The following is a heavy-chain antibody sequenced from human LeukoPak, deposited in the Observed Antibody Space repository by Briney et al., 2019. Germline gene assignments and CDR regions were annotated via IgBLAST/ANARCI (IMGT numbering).Heavy chain of an antibody. CDR1: GFTFDDYA. CDR2: ISWNSGSI. J-gene: IGHJ4*02. Sequence: PGRSLRLSCAASGFTFDDYAMHWVRQAPGKGLEWVSGISWNSGSIGYADSVKGRFTISRDNAKNSLYLRMNSLRAEDTAVYYCARSTTVTNFDYWGQGTLVTVSS. D-gene: IGHD4-17*01. V-gene: IGHV3-9*01. CDR3: ARSTTVTNFDY.